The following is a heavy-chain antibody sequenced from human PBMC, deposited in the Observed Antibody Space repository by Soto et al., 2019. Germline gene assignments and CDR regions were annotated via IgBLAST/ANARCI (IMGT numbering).Heavy chain of an antibody. Sequence: QVQLQESGPGLVKPSETLSLTCTVSGGAINSYYWSWIRQPPGKGLEWIGYIYYSGSTSYNPSLKSRVTISVDTSKNQFSLKLNSVTAADTAVYYCARDWGGDCYSAIDAIDLWGQGTMVSVSS. CDR1: GGAINSYY. V-gene: IGHV4-59*01. D-gene: IGHD2-21*02. CDR2: IYYSGST. CDR3: ARDWGGDCYSAIDAIDL. J-gene: IGHJ3*01.